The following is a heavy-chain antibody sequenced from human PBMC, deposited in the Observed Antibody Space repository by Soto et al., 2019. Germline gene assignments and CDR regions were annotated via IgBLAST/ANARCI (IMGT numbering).Heavy chain of an antibody. J-gene: IGHJ4*02. CDR1: GVTFSNAW. V-gene: IGHV3-15*07. CDR2: SKSKTDGGTT. D-gene: IGHD2-8*01. CDR3: AADRGLKGVCDLGWW. Sequence: EVQLVESGGGLVKPGGSLRLSCAASGVTFSNAWMNWVLQAPGKGLEWVGRSKSKTDGGTTDYAAPVKGRFTISRDDSKNTLYLQMNSLKTEDTAVYYCAADRGLKGVCDLGWWGGQGTLVTVSS.